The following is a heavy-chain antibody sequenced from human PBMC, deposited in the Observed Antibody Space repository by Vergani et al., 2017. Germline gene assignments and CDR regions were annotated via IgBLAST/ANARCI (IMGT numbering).Heavy chain of an antibody. Sequence: EVQLVESGGGLVQPGRSLRLSCAASGFTFDDYAMHWVRQAPGKGLEWVSGISWNSGSIGYADSVKGRFTISRDNAKNSLYLQMNSLRAEDTALYYCAKVTMVRGVIEDEYFQHWGQGTLVTVSS. V-gene: IGHV3-9*01. CDR2: ISWNSGSI. D-gene: IGHD3-10*01. CDR1: GFTFDDYA. J-gene: IGHJ1*01. CDR3: AKVTMVRGVIEDEYFQH.